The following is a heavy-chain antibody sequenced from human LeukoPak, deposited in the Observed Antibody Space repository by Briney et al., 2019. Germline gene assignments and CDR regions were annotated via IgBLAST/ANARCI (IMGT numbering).Heavy chain of an antibody. CDR1: GFTFSSYW. CDR2: LNSDGSST. V-gene: IGHV3-74*01. J-gene: IGHJ4*02. CDR3: AREGKYSGSYYLFDY. Sequence: GGSLRLSCAAPGFTFSSYWMHWVRQAPGKGLVWVSRLNSDGSSTSYADSVKGRFTISRDNAKNTLYLQMNSLRAEDTAVYYCAREGKYSGSYYLFDYWGQGTLVTVSS. D-gene: IGHD1-26*01.